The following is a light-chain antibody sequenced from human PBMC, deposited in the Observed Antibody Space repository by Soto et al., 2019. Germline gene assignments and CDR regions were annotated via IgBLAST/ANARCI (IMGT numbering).Light chain of an antibody. J-gene: IGKJ2*01. V-gene: IGKV3-20*01. CDR2: AAS. CDR1: QSVSSIY. CDR3: QQYSRSPQKMYT. Sequence: EIVLTQSPGTLSLSPGERATLSCRASQSVSSIYLAWYQQKPGQAPRLVIYAASSRATGIPDRFSGSGSGTDFTLTISRVEPAVFAVYYCQQYSRSPQKMYTFGNGTKVEIK.